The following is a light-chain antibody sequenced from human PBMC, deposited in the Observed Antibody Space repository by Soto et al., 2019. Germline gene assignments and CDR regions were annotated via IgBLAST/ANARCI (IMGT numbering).Light chain of an antibody. Sequence: QSVLTQSPSASASLGASVKLTCTLSSGHISYAIAWHQQQPEKGPRYLMKLNSDGSHNKGDGIPDRFSGSSSGAERYLTISSLQSEDEADYYCQTWGTGIRVFGGGTQLTVL. V-gene: IGLV4-69*01. CDR3: QTWGTGIRV. CDR2: LNSDGSH. CDR1: SGHISYA. J-gene: IGLJ2*01.